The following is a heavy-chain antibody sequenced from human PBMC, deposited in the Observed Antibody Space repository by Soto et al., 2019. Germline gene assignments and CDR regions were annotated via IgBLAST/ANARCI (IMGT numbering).Heavy chain of an antibody. J-gene: IGHJ4*01. CDR3: TAPGNRAIDYYFDY. CDR2: ISYDGSKK. V-gene: IGHV3-30-3*01. CDR1: GFTYSSCA. D-gene: IGHD5-18*01. Sequence: PGGSLRLSCAASGFTYSSCAMHWVRQPPGKGLDWVAVISYDGSKKYYADSVKGRFTISRDNSKNTVYLQMNSPRDEDTAVYYCTAPGNRAIDYYFDYLGDGILVTVSS.